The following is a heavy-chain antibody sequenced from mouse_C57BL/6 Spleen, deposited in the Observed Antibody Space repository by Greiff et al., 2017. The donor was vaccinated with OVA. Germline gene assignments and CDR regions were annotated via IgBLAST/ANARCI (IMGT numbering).Heavy chain of an antibody. CDR2: IYPGRGST. CDR3: ARGTTVAPAWFAY. V-gene: IGHV1-55*01. J-gene: IGHJ3*01. Sequence: QVQLKQPGAELVKPGASVKMSCKASGYTFTSYWITWVKQRPGQGLEWIGDIYPGRGSTNYNEKFKSKATLTVDTSSSTAYMQLSSLTSEDSAVYYCARGTTVAPAWFAYWGQGNLVTVSA. D-gene: IGHD1-1*01. CDR1: GYTFTSYW.